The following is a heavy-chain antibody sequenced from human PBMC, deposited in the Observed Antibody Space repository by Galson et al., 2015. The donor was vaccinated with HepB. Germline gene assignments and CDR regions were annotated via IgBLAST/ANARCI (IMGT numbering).Heavy chain of an antibody. CDR3: ARRGGSSSSSNWFDP. CDR2: IYYSGST. Sequence: ETLSLTCALSGGSISRSPYYWGWIRQPPGKGLEWIGSIYYSGSTYYNPSLKSRVAISVDTSENQFSLKLSSVTAADTAVYYCARRGGSSSSSNWFDPWGQGTLVTVSS. V-gene: IGHV4-39*01. J-gene: IGHJ5*02. CDR1: GGSISRSPYY. D-gene: IGHD6-6*01.